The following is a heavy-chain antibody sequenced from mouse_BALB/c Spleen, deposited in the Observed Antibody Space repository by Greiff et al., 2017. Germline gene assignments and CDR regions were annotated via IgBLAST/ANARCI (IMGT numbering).Heavy chain of an antibody. Sequence: EVQGVESGGGLVKPGGSLKLSCAASGFAFSSSDMSWVRQTPEKRLEWVAYISSGGGSTYYPDTVKGRFTISRDNAKNTLYLQMSSLKSEDTAMYYCARPLTGGDFDYWGQGTTLTVSS. V-gene: IGHV5-12-1*01. D-gene: IGHD4-1*01. CDR1: GFAFSSSD. CDR2: ISSGGGST. J-gene: IGHJ2*01. CDR3: ARPLTGGDFDY.